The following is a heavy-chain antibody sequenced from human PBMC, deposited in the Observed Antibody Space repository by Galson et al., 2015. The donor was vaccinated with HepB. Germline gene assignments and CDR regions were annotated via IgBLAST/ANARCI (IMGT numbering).Heavy chain of an antibody. V-gene: IGHV3-7*03. D-gene: IGHD3-10*01. CDR1: GFTFSSYW. CDR2: IKQDGSEK. J-gene: IGHJ5*02. CDR3: ARGLWFGEKDQFSP. Sequence: SLRLSCAASGFTFSSYWMSWVRQAPGKGLEWVANIKQDGSEKYYVDSVKGRFTISRDNAKNSLYLQMNSLRAEDTAVYYCARGLWFGEKDQFSPWGQGTLVTVSS.